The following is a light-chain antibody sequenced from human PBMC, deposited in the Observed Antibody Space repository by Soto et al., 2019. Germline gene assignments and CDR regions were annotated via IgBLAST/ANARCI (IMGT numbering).Light chain of an antibody. CDR2: GAS. CDR1: QGISNS. J-gene: IGKJ1*01. Sequence: DIQLTQSPSSLSASVGDRVTITCRASQGISNSLAWYQQKSGKVPKLLIYGASTLQSGVPFRFSGSMSGTDFTLTISSLQPEDVATYYCQKYDSAPTVGPGTKVEI. CDR3: QKYDSAPT. V-gene: IGKV1-27*01.